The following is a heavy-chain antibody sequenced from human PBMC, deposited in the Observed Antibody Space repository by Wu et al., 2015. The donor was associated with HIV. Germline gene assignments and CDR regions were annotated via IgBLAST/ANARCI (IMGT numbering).Heavy chain of an antibody. V-gene: IGHV1-69*11. CDR3: AREVGAMLANWFDP. J-gene: IGHJ5*02. Sequence: QVQLVQSGAEIKKPGSSVKVSCKASRDTFKRFAITWVRQAPGQGLECMGKITPVLGSTVYTQKFRDRVTITADESTSTSYTELSSLTSEDTAVYYCAREVGAMLANWFDPGAREPKSLSRQ. CDR1: RDTFKRFA. CDR2: ITPVLGST. D-gene: IGHD3-10*01.